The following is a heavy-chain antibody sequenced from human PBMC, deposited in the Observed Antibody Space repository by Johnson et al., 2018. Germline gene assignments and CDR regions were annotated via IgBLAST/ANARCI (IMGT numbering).Heavy chain of an antibody. V-gene: IGHV3-74*01. CDR3: AREERVTNFGIWGYAFDI. D-gene: IGHD3-3*01. CDR2: INNDGSHT. J-gene: IGHJ3*02. CDR1: GFTLSTNW. Sequence: VQLQESGGGLVQPGGSLRLSCAVSGFTLSTNWLHWVRQAPGKGLVWLSRINNDGSHTNYADSVKGRFTISRDNAKNTVYLQIDDLGADDTAVYYCAREERVTNFGIWGYAFDIWGQGTMVTVSS.